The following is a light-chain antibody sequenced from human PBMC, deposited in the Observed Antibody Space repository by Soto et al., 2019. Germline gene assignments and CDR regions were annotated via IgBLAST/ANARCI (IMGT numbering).Light chain of an antibody. Sequence: DFQMTQSPSTLSASLGVRVTITCRASQNINNWLAWYQQKPGKAPKLLIYEASNLQSGVPSRFSGSGSGTEFILTISSLQPDDFATYYCQQYNSYSYTFGQGTKVDIK. V-gene: IGKV1-5*03. CDR1: QNINNW. J-gene: IGKJ2*01. CDR3: QQYNSYSYT. CDR2: EAS.